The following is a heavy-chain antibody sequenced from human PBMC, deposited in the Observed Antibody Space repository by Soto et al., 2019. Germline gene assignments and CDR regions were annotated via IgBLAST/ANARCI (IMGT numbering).Heavy chain of an antibody. V-gene: IGHV4-59*11. CDR3: ARSTSMAGNLDY. Sequence: QVQLQVSGPGLVKPSETLSLTCTVSSGSIHTHYWSWIRQPPGKGLEWIGYVYYSGSTDYNPSLMSRLTISVDRSQSQFSLRLSSVTAAGTAVYYCARSTSMAGNLDYWGQGTLVTVSS. D-gene: IGHD5-18*01. J-gene: IGHJ4*02. CDR2: VYYSGST. CDR1: SGSIHTHY.